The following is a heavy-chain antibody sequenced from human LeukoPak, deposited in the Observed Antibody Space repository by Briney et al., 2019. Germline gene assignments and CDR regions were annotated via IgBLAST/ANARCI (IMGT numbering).Heavy chain of an antibody. V-gene: IGHV3-30-3*01. D-gene: IGHD4-17*01. Sequence: GGSLRLSCAASGFTFSSYAMHWVRQAPGKGLEWVAVISYDGSNKYYADSVKGRFTISRDNSKNTLYLQMNSLRAVDTAVYYCARVNYGDYFDYWGQGTLVTVSS. CDR2: ISYDGSNK. CDR1: GFTFSSYA. J-gene: IGHJ4*02. CDR3: ARVNYGDYFDY.